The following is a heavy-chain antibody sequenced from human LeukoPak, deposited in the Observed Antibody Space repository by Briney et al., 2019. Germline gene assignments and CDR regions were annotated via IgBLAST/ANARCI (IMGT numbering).Heavy chain of an antibody. J-gene: IGHJ4*02. CDR3: ARGTDFDY. CDR2: IYYSGST. V-gene: IGHV4-39*07. CDR1: GGSISSSSYY. D-gene: IGHD1-14*01. Sequence: SETLTLTCTVSGGSISSSSYYWGWIRQPPGKGLEWIGSIYYSGSTYYNPSLESRVTISVDTSKNQFSLKLSSVTAADTAVYYCARGTDFDYWGQGTLVTVSS.